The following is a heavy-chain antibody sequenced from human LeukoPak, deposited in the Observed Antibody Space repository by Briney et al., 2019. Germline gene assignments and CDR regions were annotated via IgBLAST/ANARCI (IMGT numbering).Heavy chain of an antibody. CDR3: ASALQRLFYY. Sequence: GGSLRLSCAASGFTFSSYSMNWVRQAPGKGLEWVSSISSSSSYIYYADSVKGRFTISRDNAKNSLYLQMNSLRAEDTSVYYCASALQRLFYYWGQGTLVTVSS. CDR2: ISSSSSYI. CDR1: GFTFSSYS. D-gene: IGHD4-11*01. J-gene: IGHJ4*02. V-gene: IGHV3-21*04.